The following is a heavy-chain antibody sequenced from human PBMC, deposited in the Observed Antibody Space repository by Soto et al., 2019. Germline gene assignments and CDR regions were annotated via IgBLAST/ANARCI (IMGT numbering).Heavy chain of an antibody. Sequence: SETLSLTCAVSGGSLTDYYWPWIRQSPGKGLEWIGEIHPSGSTNYNPSLRSRVTISIDTSKNQVSLKLTSLTAADTAVYYCARGRDEYKLGNVWGHGTTVTVSS. V-gene: IGHV4-34*01. D-gene: IGHD1-1*01. CDR3: ARGRDEYKLGNV. CDR2: IHPSGST. J-gene: IGHJ6*02. CDR1: GGSLTDYY.